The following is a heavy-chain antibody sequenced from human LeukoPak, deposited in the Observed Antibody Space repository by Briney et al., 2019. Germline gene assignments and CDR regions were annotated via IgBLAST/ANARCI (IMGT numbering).Heavy chain of an antibody. V-gene: IGHV4-30-4*08. Sequence: SETLSLTCTVSGGSIGSGGYYWSWIRQPPGKGLEWIGYIYYSGSTYYNPSLKSRVTISVDTSKNQFSLKLSSVTAADTAVYYCARTGATHSLPFDYWGQGTLVTVSS. D-gene: IGHD1-26*01. CDR1: GGSIGSGGYY. CDR2: IYYSGST. J-gene: IGHJ4*02. CDR3: ARTGATHSLPFDY.